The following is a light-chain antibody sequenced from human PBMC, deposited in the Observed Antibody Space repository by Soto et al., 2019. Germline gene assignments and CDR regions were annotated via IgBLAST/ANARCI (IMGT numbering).Light chain of an antibody. V-gene: IGLV2-14*03. CDR2: AVS. Sequence: QSVLTQPASVSGSPGQWITISCTGTSSDVGDHNYVSWYQQQPGKAPKLMIYAVSNRPSGVSNRFSGSKSGNTASLTISGLQAEDEADYYCSSYTTSSTVIFGGGTKLTVL. CDR1: SSDVGDHNY. CDR3: SSYTTSSTVI. J-gene: IGLJ2*01.